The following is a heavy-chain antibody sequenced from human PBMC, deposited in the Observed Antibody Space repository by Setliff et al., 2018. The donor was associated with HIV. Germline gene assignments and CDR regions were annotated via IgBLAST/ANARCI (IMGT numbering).Heavy chain of an antibody. Sequence: ASVKVSCKASGYTFTDYYIHWVRQAPGQGLEWMGRINPNSGGTNYAQKFQGRVTITRDTSISTTYMELSRLTSDDTAVYYCASDIAVIPAASQVGGFDIWGQGTMVTRLL. J-gene: IGHJ3*02. V-gene: IGHV1-2*06. CDR3: ASDIAVIPAASQVGGFDI. CDR1: GYTFTDYY. D-gene: IGHD2-2*01. CDR2: INPNSGGT.